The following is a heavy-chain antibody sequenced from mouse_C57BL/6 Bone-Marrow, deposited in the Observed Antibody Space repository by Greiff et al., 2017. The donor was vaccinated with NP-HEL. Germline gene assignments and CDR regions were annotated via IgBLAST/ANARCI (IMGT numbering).Heavy chain of an antibody. CDR3: TTYYYVGY. CDR2: IDPENGDT. V-gene: IGHV14-4*01. Sequence: LQEPGAELVRPGASVKLSCTASGFNIKDDYMHWVKQRPEQGLEWIGWIDPENGDTETASKFQGKATITADTSSNTAYLQLSSLTSEDTAVYYCTTYYYVGYWGQGTTLTVSS. CDR1: GFNIKDDY. J-gene: IGHJ2*01.